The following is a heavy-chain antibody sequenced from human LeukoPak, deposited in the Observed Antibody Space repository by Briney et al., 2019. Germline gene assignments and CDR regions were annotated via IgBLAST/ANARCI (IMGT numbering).Heavy chain of an antibody. CDR3: ARHGGACGSSWYSGY. CDR2: IYPGDSDT. V-gene: IGHV5-51*01. J-gene: IGHJ4*02. D-gene: IGHD6-13*01. Sequence: GESLKISCKGSGYSFTSYWIGWVRQLPGKGVEWMGIIYPGDSDTRYSPSFQGQVTISADKSISAAYLQWSSLKASDTAMYYCARHGGACGSSWYSGYWGQGTLVTVSS. CDR1: GYSFTSYW.